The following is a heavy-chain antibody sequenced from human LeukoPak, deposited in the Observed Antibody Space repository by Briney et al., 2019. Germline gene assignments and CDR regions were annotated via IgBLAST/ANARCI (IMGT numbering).Heavy chain of an antibody. D-gene: IGHD6-19*01. Sequence: GGSLRLSCAGSGFTFGSHWMHWVRQAPGKGLVWLSRIKSDGISTLYADSVKARFTISRDNAKSTLYLIMNTLRADDTAVYYCARGDSQHSSAIDCWGQGALVTVSS. CDR1: GFTFGSHW. CDR2: IKSDGIST. V-gene: IGHV3-74*01. CDR3: ARGDSQHSSAIDC. J-gene: IGHJ4*02.